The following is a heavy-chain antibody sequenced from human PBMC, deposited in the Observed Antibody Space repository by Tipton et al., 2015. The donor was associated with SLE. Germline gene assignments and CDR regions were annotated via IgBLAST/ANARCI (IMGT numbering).Heavy chain of an antibody. J-gene: IGHJ6*03. V-gene: IGHV4-38-2*02. Sequence: TLSLTCTVSGYSISSGYYWGWIRQPPGKGLEWIGSIYHSGITYYNPSLKSRVTISVDTSKNQFSLKLSSVTAADTAVYYCARGGGIRFLEWDYYYMDVWGKGTTVTVSS. D-gene: IGHD3-3*01. CDR3: ARGGGIRFLEWDYYYMDV. CDR1: GYSISSGYY. CDR2: IYHSGIT.